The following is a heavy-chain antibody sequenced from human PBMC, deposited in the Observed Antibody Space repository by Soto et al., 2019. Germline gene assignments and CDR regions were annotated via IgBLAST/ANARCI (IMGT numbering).Heavy chain of an antibody. Sequence: SETLSRTCALSGGSICRSQWCSNRQPPGKGLEWIGYIYYSGSTNYNPSLKSRVTISVDTSKNQFSLKLSSVTAEDTALYYCAKTGTTHYWGQGTLVTVSS. CDR3: AKTGTTHY. CDR2: IYYSGST. CDR1: GGSICRSQ. V-gene: IGHV4-59*08. J-gene: IGHJ4*02. D-gene: IGHD1-1*01.